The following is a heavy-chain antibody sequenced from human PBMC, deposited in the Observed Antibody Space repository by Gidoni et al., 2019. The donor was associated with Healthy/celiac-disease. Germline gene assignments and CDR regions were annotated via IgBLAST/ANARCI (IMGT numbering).Heavy chain of an antibody. CDR2: ISAYNGNT. J-gene: IGHJ6*02. D-gene: IGHD2-2*02. Sequence: QVQLVQSGAEVKKPGASVKVSCKASGYTFTSYGICWVRQAPGQGLEWMGWISAYNGNTNYAQKLQGRVTMTTDTSTSTAYMELRSLRSDDTAVYYCARMYCSSTSCYNYYYYGMDVWGQGTTVTVSS. CDR3: ARMYCSSTSCYNYYYYGMDV. CDR1: GYTFTSYG. V-gene: IGHV1-18*01.